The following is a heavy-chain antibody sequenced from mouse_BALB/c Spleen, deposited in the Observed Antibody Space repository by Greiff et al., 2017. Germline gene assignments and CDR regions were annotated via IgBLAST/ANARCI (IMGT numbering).Heavy chain of an antibody. V-gene: IGHV5-17*02. CDR3: ARSSYGYAMDY. CDR2: ISSGSSTI. CDR1: GFTFSSFG. Sequence: DVQLVESGGGLVQPGGSRKLSCAASGFTFSSFGMHWVRQAPEKGLEWVAYISSGSSTIYYADTVKGRFTISRDNPKNTLFLQMTSLRSEDTAMYYCARSSYGYAMDYWGQGTSVTVSA. D-gene: IGHD1-1*01. J-gene: IGHJ4*01.